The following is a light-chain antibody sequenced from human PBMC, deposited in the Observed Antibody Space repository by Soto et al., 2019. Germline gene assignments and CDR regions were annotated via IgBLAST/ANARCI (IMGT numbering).Light chain of an antibody. CDR3: QQYGSSPPIT. J-gene: IGKJ5*01. CDR1: QGLSINY. CDR2: AAS. Sequence: ENVLTQSPGTLSLSPGERATLSCRASQGLSINYVAWYQQRPGQAPRLLIYAASSRAAGIPDRFSGSGSGTDFTLDISRLEPEDFAVYYCQQYGSSPPITFGQGTRLEIK. V-gene: IGKV3-20*01.